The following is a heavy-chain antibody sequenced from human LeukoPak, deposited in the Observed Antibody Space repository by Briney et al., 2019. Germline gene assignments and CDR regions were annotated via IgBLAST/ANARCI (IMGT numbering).Heavy chain of an antibody. D-gene: IGHD3-3*01. CDR3: ARVSISLFGVVTAHFDS. Sequence: PSETLSLTCGVSGGSFSGSYWGWIRQPPGKGLEWIGEINLSGSTNYNSSLTSRVTISLDTSKNQFSLNLRSVTTADTAVYYCARVSISLFGVVTAHFDSWGQGALVAVSS. CDR2: INLSGST. CDR1: GGSFSGSY. V-gene: IGHV4-34*01. J-gene: IGHJ4*02.